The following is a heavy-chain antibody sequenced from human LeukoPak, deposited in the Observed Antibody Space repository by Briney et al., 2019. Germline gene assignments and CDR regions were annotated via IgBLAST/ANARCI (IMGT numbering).Heavy chain of an antibody. V-gene: IGHV3-30*04. CDR2: ISYDGSTR. J-gene: IGHJ4*02. CDR3: ARAPYSSGWYYFDY. D-gene: IGHD6-19*01. Sequence: PGRSLRLSCAASGFTFSSYAMHWARQAPGKGLEWVALISYDGSTRDYVDSEKGRFTTSRDNSINTLYLQMDSLRPEDTAVYYCARAPYSSGWYYFDYWGQGTLVTVSS. CDR1: GFTFSSYA.